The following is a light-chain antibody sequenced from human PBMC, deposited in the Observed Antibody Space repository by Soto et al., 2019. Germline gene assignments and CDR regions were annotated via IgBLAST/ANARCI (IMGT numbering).Light chain of an antibody. CDR2: DAS. CDR1: QSVSSY. Sequence: EIVLTQSPATLSLSPGERATLSCRASQSVSSYLAWYQQKPGQAPRLLIYDASNRATGIPARFSGSGSGTDFTITISSLEPEDFAVYYCQQRSNWPPSTFGGGTKV. V-gene: IGKV3-11*01. J-gene: IGKJ4*01. CDR3: QQRSNWPPST.